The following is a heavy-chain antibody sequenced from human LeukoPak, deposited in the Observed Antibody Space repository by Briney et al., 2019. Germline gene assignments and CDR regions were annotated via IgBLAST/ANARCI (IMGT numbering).Heavy chain of an antibody. CDR2: INPSGGST. CDR1: GYTFTGYY. V-gene: IGHV1-46*01. J-gene: IGHJ4*02. D-gene: IGHD5-12*01. CDR3: ARDLSGGYSGYYYFDY. Sequence: ASVKVSCTASGYTFTGYYMHWVRQAPGQGLEWMGIINPSGGSTSYAQKFQGRVTMTRDTSTSTVYMELSSLRSEDTAVYYCARDLSGGYSGYYYFDYWGQGTLVTVSS.